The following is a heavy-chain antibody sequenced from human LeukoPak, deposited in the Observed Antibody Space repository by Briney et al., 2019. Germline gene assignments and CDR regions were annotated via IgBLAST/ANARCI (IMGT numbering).Heavy chain of an antibody. V-gene: IGHV3-33*01. D-gene: IGHD4-17*01. CDR1: GFTFSSYG. CDR3: ARDGSVSDYGDYAGAFGI. CDR2: IWYDGSNK. J-gene: IGHJ3*02. Sequence: PGGSLRLSCAASGFTFSSYGMHWVRQAPGKGLEWVAVIWYDGSNKYYADSVKGRFTISRDNSKNTLYLQMNSLRAEDTAVYYCARDGSVSDYGDYAGAFGIWGQGTMVTVSS.